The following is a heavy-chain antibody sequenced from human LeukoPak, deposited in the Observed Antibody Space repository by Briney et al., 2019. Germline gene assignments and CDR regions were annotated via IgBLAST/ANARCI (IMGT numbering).Heavy chain of an antibody. V-gene: IGHV4-59*01. D-gene: IGHD6-13*01. Sequence: PPETLSLTCTVSGGSINNYYWSWIRQPPGNGLEWTGNIFYSGATNYNPSLGGTTNYNPSLQSRVTMSLDTSKNQFSLQLSSVTAADTAVYYCARGASHSWYTGYDYWAQGTLVTVSS. CDR3: ARGASHSWYTGYDY. CDR1: GGSINNYY. CDR2: IFYSGATNYNPSLGGTT. J-gene: IGHJ4*02.